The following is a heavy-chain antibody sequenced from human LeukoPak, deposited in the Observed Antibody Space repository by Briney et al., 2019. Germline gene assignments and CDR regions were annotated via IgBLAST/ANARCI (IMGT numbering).Heavy chain of an antibody. Sequence: PGGSLRLSCAASGFTFSSYAMSWVRQAPGKGLEWVAFIRYDGSNKDYADSVKGRFTISRDNSKNMLFLQMNSLRPEDTAMYYCARDKRALLHYMDIWGEGTTVTISS. V-gene: IGHV3-30*02. D-gene: IGHD2-15*01. CDR3: ARDKRALLHYMDI. J-gene: IGHJ6*03. CDR1: GFTFSSYA. CDR2: IRYDGSNK.